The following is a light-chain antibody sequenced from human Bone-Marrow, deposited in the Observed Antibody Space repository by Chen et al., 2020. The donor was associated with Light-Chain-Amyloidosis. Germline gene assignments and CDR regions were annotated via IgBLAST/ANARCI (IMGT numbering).Light chain of an antibody. CDR1: SSDVGGDNH. CDR3: SSYTITNTLV. V-gene: IGLV2-14*01. J-gene: IGLJ1*01. CDR2: EVT. Sequence: QSALTQPASVSGSPGQSITISCTGTSSDVGGDNHVSWYQQHPDKAPKLMIYEVTNRPSLVPYRFSGANADNTAPRTSSGLQTEDEADYFCSSYTITNTLVFGSGTRVTVL.